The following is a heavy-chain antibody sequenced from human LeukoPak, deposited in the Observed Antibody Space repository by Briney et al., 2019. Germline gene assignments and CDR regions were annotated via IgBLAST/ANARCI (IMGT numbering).Heavy chain of an antibody. J-gene: IGHJ3*02. Sequence: PSETLSLTCTVSGGSISSYYWNWIRQPPGKGLEWIGEINHSGNTNYNPSLKSRVSISVDTSKNQFSLNLNSATAADTAVYYCARGMSRGHSYGGDAFDIWGQGTMVTVSS. V-gene: IGHV4-34*01. CDR1: GGSISSYY. CDR3: ARGMSRGHSYGGDAFDI. CDR2: INHSGNT. D-gene: IGHD5-18*01.